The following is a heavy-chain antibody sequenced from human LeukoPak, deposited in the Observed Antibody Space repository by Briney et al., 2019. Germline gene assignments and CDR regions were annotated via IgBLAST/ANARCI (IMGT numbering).Heavy chain of an antibody. V-gene: IGHV3-30*02. J-gene: IGHJ2*01. D-gene: IGHD3-10*01. CDR3: AKDGVGSGTIHWYFDL. CDR1: GFTFSSYG. Sequence: PGGSLRLSCAASGFTFSSYGMHWVRQAPGKGLEWVAFIRYDGSNKYYADSVKGRFTISRDNSKNTLYLQMNSLRAVDTALYYCAKDGVGSGTIHWYFDLWGRGTLVTVSS. CDR2: IRYDGSNK.